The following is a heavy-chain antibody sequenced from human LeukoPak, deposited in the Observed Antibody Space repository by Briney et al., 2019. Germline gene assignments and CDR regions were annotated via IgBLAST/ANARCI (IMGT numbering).Heavy chain of an antibody. Sequence: SVKVSFKASGGTFSSYAISWVRQAPGQGLEWMGGIIPIFGTANYAQKFQGRVTITTDESTSTAYMELSSLRSEDTAVYYCARDLGSEAAADNVGVAFDIWGQGTMVTVSS. CDR2: IIPIFGTA. CDR3: ARDLGSEAAADNVGVAFDI. V-gene: IGHV1-69*05. CDR1: GGTFSSYA. D-gene: IGHD6-13*01. J-gene: IGHJ3*02.